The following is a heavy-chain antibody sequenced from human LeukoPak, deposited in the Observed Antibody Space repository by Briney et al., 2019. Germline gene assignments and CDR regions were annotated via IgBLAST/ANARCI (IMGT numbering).Heavy chain of an antibody. J-gene: IGHJ4*02. V-gene: IGHV4-31*03. CDR1: GASISSGGYY. CDR2: IYYSGRT. CDR3: ARQGGGWYVVDY. D-gene: IGHD6-19*01. Sequence: SETLSLTCTVPGASISSGGYYWSWIRQYPGKGLEWIGYIYYSGRTYYNPSFKSRVTISVDTSKNQFSLKLSSVTAADTAVYYCARQGGGWYVVDYWGQGTLVTVSS.